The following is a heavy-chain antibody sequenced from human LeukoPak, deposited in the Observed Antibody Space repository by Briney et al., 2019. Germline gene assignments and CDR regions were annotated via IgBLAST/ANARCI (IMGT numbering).Heavy chain of an antibody. D-gene: IGHD6-6*01. J-gene: IGHJ6*03. CDR2: INHSGST. Sequence: SETLSLTCAVYGGSFSGYYWSWIRQPPGKGLEWIGAINHSGSTNYNPSLKSRDTISVDTSKNQFSLKLSSVTAADTAVYYCARGKRVAARPYYYYYMDVWGKGTTVTVSS. CDR1: GGSFSGYY. CDR3: ARGKRVAARPYYYYYMDV. V-gene: IGHV4-34*01.